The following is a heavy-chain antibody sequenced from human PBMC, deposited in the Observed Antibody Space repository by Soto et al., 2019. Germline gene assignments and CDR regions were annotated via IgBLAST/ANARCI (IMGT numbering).Heavy chain of an antibody. D-gene: IGHD6-6*01. Sequence: QPGGSLRLSCAASGFTFDDYAMHWVRQAPGKGLEWVSGISWNSGSIGYADSVKGRFTISRDNAKNSLYLQMNSLRAEDTALYYCAKDIHHSQYSSSPYFDYWGQGTLVTVSS. V-gene: IGHV3-9*01. J-gene: IGHJ4*02. CDR3: AKDIHHSQYSSSPYFDY. CDR1: GFTFDDYA. CDR2: ISWNSGSI.